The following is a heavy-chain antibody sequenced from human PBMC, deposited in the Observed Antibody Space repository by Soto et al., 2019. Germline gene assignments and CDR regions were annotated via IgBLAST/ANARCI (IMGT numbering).Heavy chain of an antibody. D-gene: IGHD2-2*01. CDR1: GFTFSSYA. Sequence: GGSLRLSCAASGFTFSSYAMSWVRQAPGKGLEWVSAISGSGGSTYYADSVKGRFPISRDNSKNTLYLQMNSLRAEDTAVYYCAKADIVVVPAANDAFDIWGQGTMVTVSS. V-gene: IGHV3-23*01. J-gene: IGHJ3*02. CDR3: AKADIVVVPAANDAFDI. CDR2: ISGSGGST.